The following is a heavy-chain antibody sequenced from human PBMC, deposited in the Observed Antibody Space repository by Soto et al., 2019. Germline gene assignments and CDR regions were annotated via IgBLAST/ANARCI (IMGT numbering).Heavy chain of an antibody. CDR3: ARQQVYRSNNWFDP. CDR2: IYYSGST. V-gene: IGHV4-59*01. D-gene: IGHD4-4*01. J-gene: IGHJ5*02. Sequence: PSETLSLTCTVSGGSISSYYWSWIRQPPGKGLEWIGYIYYSGSTNYNPSLKSRVTISVDTSKNQFSLKLSSVTAADTAVYYCARQQVYRSNNWFDPWGQGTLVTVSS. CDR1: GGSISSYY.